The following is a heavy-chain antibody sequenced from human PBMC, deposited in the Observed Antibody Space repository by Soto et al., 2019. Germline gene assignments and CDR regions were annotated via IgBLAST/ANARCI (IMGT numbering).Heavy chain of an antibody. V-gene: IGHV3-33*01. CDR3: ARYGHGDYVDY. D-gene: IGHD4-17*01. CDR2: ISHDGSNK. CDR1: GFTFSSYG. J-gene: IGHJ4*02. Sequence: QVQLVESGGGVVQPGRSLRLSCAASGFTFSSYGMHWVRQAPGRGLERVAVISHDGSNKYYADSVKGRFTISRDNSKNSLYLQMNSLRAEDTAVYYCARYGHGDYVDYWGQGTLVTVSS.